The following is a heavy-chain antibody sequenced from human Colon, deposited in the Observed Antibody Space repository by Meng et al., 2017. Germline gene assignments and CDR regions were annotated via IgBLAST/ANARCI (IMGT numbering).Heavy chain of an antibody. CDR3: ASFPPPGKQWLVTDY. CDR2: IYHSGST. J-gene: IGHJ4*02. CDR1: GGSISSSNW. D-gene: IGHD6-19*01. Sequence: RLQGWGPGLVKPSGTLSLTCAVSGGSISSSNWWSWVRQPPGKGLEWIGEIYHSGSTNYNPSLKSRVTISVDKSKNQFSLKLSSVTAADTAVYYCASFPPPGKQWLVTDYWGQGTLVTVSS. V-gene: IGHV4-4*02.